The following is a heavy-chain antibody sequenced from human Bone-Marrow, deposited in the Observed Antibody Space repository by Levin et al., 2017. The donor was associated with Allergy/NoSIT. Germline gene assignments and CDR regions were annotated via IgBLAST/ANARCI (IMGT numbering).Heavy chain of an antibody. CDR1: GFIFSNYA. CDR2: ISGSGGNT. CDR3: AGYDTSAYHSPFDY. J-gene: IGHJ4*02. D-gene: IGHD3-22*01. V-gene: IGHV3-23*01. Sequence: GGSLRLSCAASGFIFSNYAMNWVRQAPGKGLEWVSQISGSGGNTHYADSVKGRFTFSRDNSKNTLYLQTNSLRAEDTAVYYCAGYDTSAYHSPFDYWGQGTLVTVSS.